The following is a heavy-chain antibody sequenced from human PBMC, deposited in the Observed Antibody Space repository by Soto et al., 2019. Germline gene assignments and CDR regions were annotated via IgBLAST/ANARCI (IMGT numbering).Heavy chain of an antibody. D-gene: IGHD3-22*01. CDR1: GGTFSSYA. Sequence: QVQLVQSGAEVKKPGSSVKVSCKASGGTFSSYAISWVRQAPGQGLEWMGGIIPIFGTANYAQKFQGRVTITXXDXTXXADMERSSLRSEDTAVYYGARHGRDSKDSGTLPDYWGQGTLVTVSS. CDR2: IIPIFGTA. CDR3: ARHGRDSKDSGTLPDY. J-gene: IGHJ4*02. V-gene: IGHV1-69*05.